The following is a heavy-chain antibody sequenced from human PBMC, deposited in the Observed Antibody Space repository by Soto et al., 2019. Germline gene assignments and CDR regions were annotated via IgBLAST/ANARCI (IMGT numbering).Heavy chain of an antibody. V-gene: IGHV4-34*01. CDR3: ARGVSRGDWLGEPSRWFDP. Sequence: SETLSLTCAVYGGSFSGYYWSWIRQPPGKGLEWIGEINHSGSTNYNPSLKSRVTISVDTSKNQFSLKLSSVTAADTAVYYCARGVSRGDWLGEPSRWFDPWGQGTLVTVSS. CDR1: GGSFSGYY. D-gene: IGHD3-10*01. J-gene: IGHJ5*02. CDR2: INHSGST.